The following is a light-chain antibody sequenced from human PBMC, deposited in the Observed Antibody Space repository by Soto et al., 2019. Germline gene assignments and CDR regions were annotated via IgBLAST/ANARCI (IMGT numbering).Light chain of an antibody. CDR2: DAS. V-gene: IGKV3-11*01. J-gene: IGKJ3*01. CDR3: QQRSNWPRT. CDR1: QSVSSY. Sequence: EIVLTQSPATLSLSPGERATLSCRASQSVSSYLAWYQQKPGQAPRLLIYDASNRATGIPARFSGSGSGTDFPLTINSLEPEDFAVYYCQQRSNWPRTFGPGTKVDIK.